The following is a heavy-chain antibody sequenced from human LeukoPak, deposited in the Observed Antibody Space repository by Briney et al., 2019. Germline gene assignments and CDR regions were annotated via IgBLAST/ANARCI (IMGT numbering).Heavy chain of an antibody. CDR1: GFTFSSFA. V-gene: IGHV3-23*01. CDR2: FGGSGII. Sequence: GGSLRLSCAASGFTFSSFAMSWVRRPPGKGPEWVSGFGGSGIIHYADSVKGRFTISRDNSKNKLYLQMSNLRPEDTAVYHCAKDTSRCGGYSPGYFDDWGQGILVTVSS. D-gene: IGHD4-23*01. CDR3: AKDTSRCGGYSPGYFDD. J-gene: IGHJ4*02.